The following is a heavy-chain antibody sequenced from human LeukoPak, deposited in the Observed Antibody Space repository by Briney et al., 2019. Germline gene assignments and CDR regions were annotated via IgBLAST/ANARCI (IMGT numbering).Heavy chain of an antibody. J-gene: IGHJ4*02. V-gene: IGHV3-23*01. Sequence: GGSLRLSCAASGFTFSSFAMSWVRQAPGKGLEWVSSISGSGERTYYADYVKGRFTVSRDNSKNTLNLQLNSLRAEDTAVYYCAKDAIGQYRPYYFDCWGQGSLVTVSS. CDR3: AKDAIGQYRPYYFDC. CDR2: ISGSGERT. D-gene: IGHD3-16*02. CDR1: GFTFSSFA.